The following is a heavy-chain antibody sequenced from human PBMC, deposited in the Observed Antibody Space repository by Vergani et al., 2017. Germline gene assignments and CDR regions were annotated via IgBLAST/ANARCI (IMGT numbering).Heavy chain of an antibody. Sequence: VQLVQSGAEVKKPGESLRISCKGSGYTFTSYGISWVRQAPGQGLEWMGWISAYNGNTNDAQKLQGRVTMTTDTSTSTAYMELRSLRSDDTAVYYCARSPIVVGWDFDYWGQGTLVTVSS. CDR3: ARSPIVVGWDFDY. CDR1: GYTFTSYG. CDR2: ISAYNGNT. J-gene: IGHJ4*02. V-gene: IGHV1-18*01. D-gene: IGHD3-22*01.